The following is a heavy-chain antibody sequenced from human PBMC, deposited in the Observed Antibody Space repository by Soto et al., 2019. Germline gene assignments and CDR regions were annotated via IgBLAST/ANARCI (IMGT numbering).Heavy chain of an antibody. D-gene: IGHD3-10*01. V-gene: IGHV5-51*01. Sequence: PGESLKISCRGSGYDFSSYWIAWVRQKPGKGLGWMGIIYPGDSDARYSPSFQGQVTFSADKSINTAYLQWSSLKASDTAMYYCARRPGEFQYWGQGTLVTVSS. CDR3: ARRPGEFQY. J-gene: IGHJ4*02. CDR1: GYDFSSYW. CDR2: IYPGDSDA.